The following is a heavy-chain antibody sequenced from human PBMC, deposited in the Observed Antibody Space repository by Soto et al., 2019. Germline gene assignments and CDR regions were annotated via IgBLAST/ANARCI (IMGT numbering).Heavy chain of an antibody. CDR1: GFTFSSYC. J-gene: IGHJ6*02. CDR3: ARSGSGTHYGMDV. Sequence: GGSLRLSCAASGFTFSSYCMNWVRQAPGKGLEWVSSISSSSSTIYYADSVKGRFTISRDNAKNSLYRKMNSLRAEDTDVYYCARSGSGTHYGMDVWGQGTTVTVSS. D-gene: IGHD3-10*01. CDR2: ISSSSSTI. V-gene: IGHV3-48*04.